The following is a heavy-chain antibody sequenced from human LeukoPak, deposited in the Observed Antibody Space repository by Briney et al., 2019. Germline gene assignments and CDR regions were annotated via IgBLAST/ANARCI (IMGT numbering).Heavy chain of an antibody. V-gene: IGHV4-30-4*08. CDR3: ASGGYKTHFDY. Sequence: SETLSLTCTVSGGSISSGDYYWSWIRQPPGKGLEWIGYIYYSGSTYYDPSLKSRVTISVDTSKNQFSLKLSSVTAADTAVYYCASGGYKTHFDYWGQGTLVTVSS. D-gene: IGHD5-24*01. CDR1: GGSISSGDYY. CDR2: IYYSGST. J-gene: IGHJ4*02.